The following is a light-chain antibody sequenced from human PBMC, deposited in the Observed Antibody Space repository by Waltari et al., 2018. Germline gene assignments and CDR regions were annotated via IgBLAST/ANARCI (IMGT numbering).Light chain of an antibody. CDR2: GND. CDR3: QSYDTSLLGV. Sequence: QSVLTQPPSVSGAPGQRVTISCTGSSSNIGAGYDVPWYQQLPGTAPKLLIYGNDNRPSGVPDRFSGSKSGTSASLASTGLQAEDEAHYYCQSYDTSLLGVFGGGTKLTVL. J-gene: IGLJ3*02. CDR1: SSNIGAGYD. V-gene: IGLV1-40*01.